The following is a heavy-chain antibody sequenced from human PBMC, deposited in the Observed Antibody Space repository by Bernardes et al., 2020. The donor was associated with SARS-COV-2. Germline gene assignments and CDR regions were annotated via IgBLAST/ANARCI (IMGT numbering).Heavy chain of an antibody. Sequence: SETLSLTCAVYGGAFSGYYWTWIRKPPGKGLEWIGEINHSGSTHYNPSLKSRVTILVDTSNNQFSLKLSSVTAADTAVYYCAGVGLDYWGQGTQVTVSS. CDR2: INHSGST. J-gene: IGHJ4*02. D-gene: IGHD3-3*01. CDR3: AGVGLDY. V-gene: IGHV4-34*01. CDR1: GGAFSGYY.